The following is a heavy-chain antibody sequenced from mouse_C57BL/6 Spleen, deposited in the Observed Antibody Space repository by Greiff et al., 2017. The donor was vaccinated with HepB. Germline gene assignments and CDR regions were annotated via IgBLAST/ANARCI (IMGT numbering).Heavy chain of an antibody. CDR1: GFNIKDYY. J-gene: IGHJ4*01. V-gene: IGHV14-2*01. D-gene: IGHD1-1*01. Sequence: DVKLQESGAELVKPGASVKLSCTASGFNIKDYYMHWVKQRTEQGLEWIGRIDPEDGETKYAPKFQGKATITADTSSNTAYLQLSSLTSEDTAVYYCARWPSTVVATDYAMDYWGQGTSVTVSS. CDR2: IDPEDGET. CDR3: ARWPSTVVATDYAMDY.